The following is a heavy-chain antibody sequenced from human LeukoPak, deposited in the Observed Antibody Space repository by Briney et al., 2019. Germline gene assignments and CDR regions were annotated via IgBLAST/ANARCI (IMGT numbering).Heavy chain of an antibody. V-gene: IGHV3-30-3*01. Sequence: PGGSLRLSCAASGLTFSSYAMHWVRQAPGKGLEWVAVISYDGSNKYYADSVKGRFTISRDNSKNTLYLQMNSLRAEDTAVYYCAKDLNWGTSAVFDYWGQGTLVTVSS. D-gene: IGHD7-27*01. CDR1: GLTFSSYA. J-gene: IGHJ4*02. CDR3: AKDLNWGTSAVFDY. CDR2: ISYDGSNK.